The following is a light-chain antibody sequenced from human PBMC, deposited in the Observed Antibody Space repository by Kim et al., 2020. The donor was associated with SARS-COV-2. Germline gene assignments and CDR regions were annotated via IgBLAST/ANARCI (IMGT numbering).Light chain of an antibody. CDR3: SSYTSSSTWV. J-gene: IGLJ3*02. CDR1: SSDVGGYNY. CDR2: DVS. Sequence: QSVLTQPASVSGSPGQSITISCTGTSSDVGGYNYVSWYQQHPGKAPKLMIYDVSKRPSGVSTRFSGSKSGNTASLTISGLQAKDEADYYCSSYTSSSTWVFGGGTQLTVL. V-gene: IGLV2-14*01.